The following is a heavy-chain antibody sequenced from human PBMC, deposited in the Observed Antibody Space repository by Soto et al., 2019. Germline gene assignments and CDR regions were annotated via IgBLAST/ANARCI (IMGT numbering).Heavy chain of an antibody. J-gene: IGHJ4*02. CDR1: GYTFTSYG. V-gene: IGHV1-18*01. D-gene: IGHD3-22*01. CDR3: ARDWPRITMIVVVKGSYAFDY. CDR2: ISAYNGNT. Sequence: ASVKVSCKASGYTFTSYGISWVRQAPGQGLEWMGWISAYNGNTNYAQKLQGRVTMTTDTSTSTAYMELRSLRSDDTAVYYCARDWPRITMIVVVKGSYAFDYWGQGALVTVSS.